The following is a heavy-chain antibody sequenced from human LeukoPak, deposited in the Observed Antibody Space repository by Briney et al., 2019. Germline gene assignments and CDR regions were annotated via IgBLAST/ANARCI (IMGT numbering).Heavy chain of an antibody. Sequence: GGSLRLSCAASGFTFSSYGMHWVRQAPGKGLEWVAVISYDGTNKYYADSVKGRFTISRDNSKNTLYLQMNSLSAEDTAEYYCAKAVAGSTWPWAPDYWGQGTLVTVSS. V-gene: IGHV3-30*18. D-gene: IGHD6-19*01. CDR2: ISYDGTNK. CDR1: GFTFSSYG. CDR3: AKAVAGSTWPWAPDY. J-gene: IGHJ4*02.